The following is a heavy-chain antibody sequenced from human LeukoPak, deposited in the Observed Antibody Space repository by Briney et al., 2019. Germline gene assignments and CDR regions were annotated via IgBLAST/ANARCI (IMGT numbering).Heavy chain of an antibody. J-gene: IGHJ4*02. Sequence: PGGSLRLSCAASGFTFSSYAMSWVRQAPGKGLEWVSAISGSGGSTYYADSVKGRFTISRDNAKNTLYLQMNSLRAEDTAVYYCARERKYDSNFDYWGQGTLVTVSS. CDR1: GFTFSSYA. V-gene: IGHV3-23*01. D-gene: IGHD1-1*01. CDR2: ISGSGGST. CDR3: ARERKYDSNFDY.